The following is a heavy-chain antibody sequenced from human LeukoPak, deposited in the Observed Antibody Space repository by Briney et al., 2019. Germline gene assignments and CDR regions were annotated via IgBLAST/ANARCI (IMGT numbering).Heavy chain of an antibody. D-gene: IGHD2-2*01. CDR2: ITWSGDGT. J-gene: IGHJ4*02. Sequence: GGSLRLSCRASGFTFDDYSMHWVRQSPGGGLEGVALITWSGDGTYYADSVKGRFIISRDNSKRSLRLQMNSLKTEDSGLYFCAKSVVGGEGAYYFDYWGQGTLVTVSS. CDR1: GFTFDDYS. V-gene: IGHV3-43*01. CDR3: AKSVVGGEGAYYFDY.